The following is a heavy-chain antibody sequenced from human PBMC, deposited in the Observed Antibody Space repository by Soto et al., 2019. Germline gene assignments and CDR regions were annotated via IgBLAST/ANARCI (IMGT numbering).Heavy chain of an antibody. V-gene: IGHV5-51*01. CDR1: GYKFTNHW. CDR2: IFPGDSDT. D-gene: IGHD2-2*01. Sequence: PGESLSVSGRGFGYKFTNHWIGWVRQMTGKGLEWIGVIFPGDSDTRYSPSFQGQVTISADKSISTAYLQWSSLRASDTAMYYCARGYCTSISCYSTFNYWGQGTLVTVSS. CDR3: ARGYCTSISCYSTFNY. J-gene: IGHJ4*01.